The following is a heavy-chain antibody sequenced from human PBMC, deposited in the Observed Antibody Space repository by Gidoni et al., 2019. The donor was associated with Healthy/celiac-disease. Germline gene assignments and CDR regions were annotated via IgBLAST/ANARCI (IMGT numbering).Heavy chain of an antibody. J-gene: IGHJ4*02. D-gene: IGHD3-16*01. CDR1: CGSLSSGCYY. CDR3: AGISTSGVWGSTSSFDY. V-gene: IGHV4-31*03. Sequence: QVQLQESGPGLVKPSQPLSLTCPFSCGSLSSGCYYWSWIRQHPGKGLEWIGYIDYSGSTYYNPSLKSRVTISVDTSKNQFSLKLSSVTAADTAVYYCAGISTSGVWGSTSSFDYWGQGTLVTVSS. CDR2: IDYSGST.